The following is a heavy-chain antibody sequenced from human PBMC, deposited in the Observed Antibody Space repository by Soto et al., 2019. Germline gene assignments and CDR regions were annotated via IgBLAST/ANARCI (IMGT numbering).Heavy chain of an antibody. J-gene: IGHJ5*02. CDR3: AREGVAVAGTVWFDP. Sequence: GASVKVSCKASGYTFTSYYMHWVRQAPGQGLEWMGIINPSGGSTSYAQKFQGRVTMTRDTSTSTVYMELSSLRSEDTAVYYCAREGVAVAGTVWFDPWGQGTLVTVSS. CDR1: GYTFTSYY. D-gene: IGHD6-19*01. CDR2: INPSGGST. V-gene: IGHV1-46*01.